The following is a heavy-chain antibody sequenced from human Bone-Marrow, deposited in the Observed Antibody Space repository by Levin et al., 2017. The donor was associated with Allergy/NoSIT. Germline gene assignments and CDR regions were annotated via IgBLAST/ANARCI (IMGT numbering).Heavy chain of an antibody. CDR3: ARDNSGSIDL. J-gene: IGHJ5*02. Sequence: GESLKISCVASGFTFSSYWMHWVRQAPGKGLVWVSRISTAETGTIYADSVKGRFTISRDNAKNTLSLQMNSLSAEDTAMYFCARDNSGSIDLWGQGTLVTVSS. CDR2: ISTAETGT. D-gene: IGHD3-22*01. V-gene: IGHV3-74*01. CDR1: GFTFSSYW.